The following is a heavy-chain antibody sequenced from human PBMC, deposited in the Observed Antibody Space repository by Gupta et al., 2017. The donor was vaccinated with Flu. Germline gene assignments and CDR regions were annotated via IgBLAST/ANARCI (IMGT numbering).Heavy chain of an antibody. D-gene: IGHD1-14*01. CDR1: GFTFSSYW. CDR3: ARDSGTYYYYYYGMDV. CDR2: IKKDGSEK. J-gene: IGHJ6*02. Sequence: EVQLVESGGGLVQPGGSLRLSCAASGFTFSSYWMGWVRQAPGKGLEWVANIKKDGSEKYYVDSVKGRFTISRDNAKNARYLQMNSLRAEDTAVYYCARDSGTYYYYYYGMDVWGQGTTVTVSS. V-gene: IGHV3-7*01.